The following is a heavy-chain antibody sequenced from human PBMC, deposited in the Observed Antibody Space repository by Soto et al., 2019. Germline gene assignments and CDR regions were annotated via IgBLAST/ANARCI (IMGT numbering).Heavy chain of an antibody. CDR1: GLTFRDSG. J-gene: IGHJ6*02. D-gene: IGHD1-26*01. CDR3: ANGKDGGRYYYGMDV. Sequence: QVQLVESGGGVVQPGTSLRLSCVVSGLTFRDSGMHWVRQAPGKGLERVAVISFDGSERHYRDSVKGRFSISRDNTRNILYLQMNSLRGDDSAVYYCANGKDGGRYYYGMDVWGQGSTVTVSS. CDR2: ISFDGSER. V-gene: IGHV3-30*18.